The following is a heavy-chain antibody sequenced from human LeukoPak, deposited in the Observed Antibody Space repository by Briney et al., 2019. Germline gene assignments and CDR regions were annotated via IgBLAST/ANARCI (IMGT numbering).Heavy chain of an antibody. Sequence: SETLSLTCAVYGGSLSGYWSWIRQPPGKGLEWIGEINHTGSTSYNPSLKSRVTISVDTSKNQFSLKLSSVTAADTAVYFYARRSHYSGWYVWGQGTLVTVSS. CDR2: INHTGST. V-gene: IGHV4-34*01. CDR1: GGSLSGY. J-gene: IGHJ1*01. D-gene: IGHD6-19*01. CDR3: ARRSHYSGWYV.